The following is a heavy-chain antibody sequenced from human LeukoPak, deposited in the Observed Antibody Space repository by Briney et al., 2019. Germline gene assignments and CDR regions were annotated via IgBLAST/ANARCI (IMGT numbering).Heavy chain of an antibody. CDR3: ARDSGAATTDFDY. CDR1: GYTFTNYV. V-gene: IGHV1-18*01. D-gene: IGHD4-17*01. J-gene: IGHJ4*02. Sequence: ASVNVTCKASGYTFTNYVISGVRQAPGKGLEGMGWISAYNGNTTYEQKLQGRVTMTTESSTSTAYMELRSLRSDDTAVYYCARDSGAATTDFDYWGQGTMVTVSS. CDR2: ISAYNGNT.